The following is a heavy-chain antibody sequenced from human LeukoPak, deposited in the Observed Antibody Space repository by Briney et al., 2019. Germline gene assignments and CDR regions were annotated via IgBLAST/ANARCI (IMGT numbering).Heavy chain of an antibody. V-gene: IGHV1-2*02. CDR2: INPNSGGT. Sequence: ASVKVSCKASGYTFTGYYMHWVRQAPGQGLEWMGWINPNSGGTNYAQKFQGRVTMTRDTSKNTLNLQMNSLRVEDTAVFYCARDLSSGSLDFRGQGTLVTVSS. CDR3: ARDLSSGSLDF. D-gene: IGHD1-26*01. J-gene: IGHJ4*02. CDR1: GYTFTGYY.